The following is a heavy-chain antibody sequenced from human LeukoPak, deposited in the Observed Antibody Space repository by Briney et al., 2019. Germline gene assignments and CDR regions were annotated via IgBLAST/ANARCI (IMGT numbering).Heavy chain of an antibody. CDR1: GFTFSSYA. CDR2: ISGSGGST. V-gene: IGHV3-23*01. D-gene: IGHD3-22*01. Sequence: GGSLRLSCAASGFTFSSYAMSWVRQAPGKGLEWVSAISGSGGSTYYADSVKGRFTISRDNSKNTLYLQMNSLRAEDTAVYYCAKDPPRWYYDSSGYYDYWGQEPWSPSPQ. J-gene: IGHJ4*01. CDR3: AKDPPRWYYDSSGYYDY.